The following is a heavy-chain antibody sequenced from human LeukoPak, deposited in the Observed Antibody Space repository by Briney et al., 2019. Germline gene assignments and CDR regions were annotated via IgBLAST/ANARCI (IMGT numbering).Heavy chain of an antibody. Sequence: PSETLSLTCTLSGVSITNSRYYWGWVRQPPGKELEWIGSIQYGGNTYYNPSLRSRVTLSVESSRNQFSMRLSSMTATDTAVYYCVTYAGFDWHSYFDYWGHGFLVTVSS. D-gene: IGHD3-16*01. CDR3: VTYAGFDWHSYFDY. V-gene: IGHV4-39*01. J-gene: IGHJ4*01. CDR2: IQYGGNT. CDR1: GVSITNSRYY.